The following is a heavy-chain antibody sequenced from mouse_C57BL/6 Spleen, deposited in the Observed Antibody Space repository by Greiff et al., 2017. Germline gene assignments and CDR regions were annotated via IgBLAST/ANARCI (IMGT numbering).Heavy chain of an antibody. CDR3: TTPLGLRRPIAY. V-gene: IGHV14-4*01. Sequence: EVQLQQSGAELVRPGASVKLSCTASGFNIKDDYMHWVKQRPEQGLEWIGWIDPENGDPAYDSKFTGKATMTAVTSSDSAYLQLSRLTSEGTAVYYCTTPLGLRRPIAYWGQGTSGTVSS. D-gene: IGHD2-4*01. CDR2: IDPENGDP. CDR1: GFNIKDDY. J-gene: IGHJ4*01.